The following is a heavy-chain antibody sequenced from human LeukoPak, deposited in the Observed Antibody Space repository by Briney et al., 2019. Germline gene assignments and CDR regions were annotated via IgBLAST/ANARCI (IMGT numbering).Heavy chain of an antibody. CDR2: INYSGTT. J-gene: IGHJ3*02. CDR1: GGSIATHY. V-gene: IGHV4-59*11. CDR3: ARGGGTFDI. Sequence: PSETLSLTCTVSGGSIATHYWSWIRQPPGKGLEWIGYINYSGTTNFNPSLNSRATISVDTSRNQFSLKLSSVTAADTAVYYCARGGGTFDIRGQGTMVAVSS. D-gene: IGHD6-25*01.